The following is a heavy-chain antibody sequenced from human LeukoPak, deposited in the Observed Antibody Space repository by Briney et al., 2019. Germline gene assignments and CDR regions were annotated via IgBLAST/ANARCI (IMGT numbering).Heavy chain of an antibody. CDR3: AKAAEWELLHFDY. CDR1: GFTFSSYV. V-gene: IGHV3-23*01. Sequence: GGSLRLSSAASGFTFSSYVMSWVRQAPGKGLEWVSAISGSGGSTYYADTVKGRFTISRDNSKNTLYLQMNSLRAEDTAVYYCAKAAEWELLHFDYWGQGTLVTVSS. J-gene: IGHJ4*02. D-gene: IGHD1-26*01. CDR2: ISGSGGST.